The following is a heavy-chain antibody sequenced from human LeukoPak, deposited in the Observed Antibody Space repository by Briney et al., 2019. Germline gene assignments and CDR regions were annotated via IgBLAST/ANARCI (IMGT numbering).Heavy chain of an antibody. CDR1: GYTFTGYY. Sequence: ASVTVSFKASGYTFTGYYMHWVGQAPGQGREGMGWINPNSGGTNYAQKFQGWVTMTRDTSISTPYMELSRLRSDDTAVYYCARYDILTGYNYWGQGTLVTVSS. CDR3: ARYDILTGYNY. CDR2: INPNSGGT. D-gene: IGHD3-9*01. V-gene: IGHV1-2*04. J-gene: IGHJ4*02.